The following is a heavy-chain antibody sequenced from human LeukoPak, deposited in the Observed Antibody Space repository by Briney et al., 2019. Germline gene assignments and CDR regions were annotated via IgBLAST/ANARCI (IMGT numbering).Heavy chain of an antibody. J-gene: IGHJ4*02. Sequence: SQTLSLTCAVDGGSFSGYYWSWIRQPPGNGLEWIGEINHSGSTNYNPSLKGRVTISVDTSKNQFSLKLSSVTAADTAVYYCAREDIVVVPAAKKIADYFDYWGQGTLVTVSS. CDR2: INHSGST. V-gene: IGHV4-34*01. CDR1: GGSFSGYY. D-gene: IGHD2-2*01. CDR3: AREDIVVVPAAKKIADYFDY.